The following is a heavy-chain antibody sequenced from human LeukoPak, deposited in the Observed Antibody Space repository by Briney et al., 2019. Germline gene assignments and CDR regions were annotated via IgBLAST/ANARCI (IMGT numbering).Heavy chain of an antibody. J-gene: IGHJ4*02. CDR2: ISGSGGTT. V-gene: IGHV3-23*01. D-gene: IGHD3-10*01. CDR3: AKDLAPALLWFGEFSN. Sequence: QAGGSLRLSCAASGFTFSSYGMSWVRQAPGKGLEWVSSISGSGGTTYYADSMKGRFTISRDNSKNTLFLQMNSLRAEDTAIYYCAKDLAPALLWFGEFSNWGQGTLVTVSS. CDR1: GFTFSSYG.